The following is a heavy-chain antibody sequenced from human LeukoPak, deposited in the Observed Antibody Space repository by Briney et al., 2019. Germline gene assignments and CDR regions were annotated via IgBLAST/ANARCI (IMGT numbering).Heavy chain of an antibody. V-gene: IGHV1-8*01. J-gene: IGHJ6*03. CDR3: AIRYGSGEKYYYYYYMDV. CDR2: MNPNSGNT. Sequence: ASVKVSCKASGYTFTSYDINWVRQATGQGLEWMGWMNPNSGNTGYAQKFQGRVTMTRNTSISTAYMELSSLRSEDTAVYYCAIRYGSGEKYYYYYYMDVWGKGTTVTVSS. CDR1: GYTFTSYD. D-gene: IGHD3-10*01.